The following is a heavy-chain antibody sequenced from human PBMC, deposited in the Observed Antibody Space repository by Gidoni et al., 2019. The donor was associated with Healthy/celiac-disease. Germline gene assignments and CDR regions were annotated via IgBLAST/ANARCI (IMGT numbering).Heavy chain of an antibody. CDR3: GGWLDDAFDI. CDR2: IWYDGSNK. V-gene: IGHV3-33*01. CDR1: GFTFSSYG. J-gene: IGHJ3*02. D-gene: IGHD6-19*01. Sequence: QVQLVESGGGVVQPGRSLRLSCAASGFTFSSYGMHWVRQAPGKGLEWVAVIWYDGSNKYYADSVKGRFTISRDNSKNTLYLQMNSLRAEDTAVYYCGGWLDDAFDIWGQGTMVTVSS.